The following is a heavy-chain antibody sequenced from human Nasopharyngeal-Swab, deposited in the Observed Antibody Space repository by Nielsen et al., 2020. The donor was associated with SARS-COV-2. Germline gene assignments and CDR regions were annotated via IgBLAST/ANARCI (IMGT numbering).Heavy chain of an antibody. CDR2: IGGDGNT. J-gene: IGHJ4*02. CDR3: AGVRGAAAYDS. Sequence: GESLKISCVVSGFSFGTNAMTWVRQAPGKGLEWVSAIGGDGNTHYADSVKGRFTISRDNAKNTLYLQMNSLRDEDTAVYYCAGVRGAAAYDSWGQGTLVTVSS. D-gene: IGHD6-25*01. V-gene: IGHV3-23*01. CDR1: GFSFGTNA.